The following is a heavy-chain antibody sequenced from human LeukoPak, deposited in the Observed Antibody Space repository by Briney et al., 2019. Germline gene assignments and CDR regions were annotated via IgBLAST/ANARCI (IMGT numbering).Heavy chain of an antibody. CDR2: IWYDGSNK. V-gene: IGHV3-33*01. CDR1: GFTFSTYG. J-gene: IGHJ4*02. CDR3: ARGSNSYGSGATIDY. D-gene: IGHD3-10*01. Sequence: PGGSLRLSCAASGFTFSTYGMHWVRQAPGKGLEWLTDIWYDGSNKYYTDSVKGRFTISRDNSKNTLYLQMSSLRAEDTAVYYCARGSNSYGSGATIDYWGQGTLVTVSS.